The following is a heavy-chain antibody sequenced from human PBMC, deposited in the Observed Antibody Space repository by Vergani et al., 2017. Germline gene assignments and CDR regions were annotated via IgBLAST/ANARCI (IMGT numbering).Heavy chain of an antibody. V-gene: IGHV4-34*01. CDR2: INHSGST. CDR3: ARVVPPPFHYYGSGSYYNVLRGGYPDY. Sequence: QVQLQESGPGLVKPSETLSLTCTVYGGSFSGYYWSWIRQPPGKGLEWFGEINHSGSTNYNPSLKSRVTISVDTSKNQFSLKLSSVTAADTAVYYCARVVPPPFHYYGSGSYYNVLRGGYPDYWGQGTLVTVSS. D-gene: IGHD3-10*01. J-gene: IGHJ4*02. CDR1: GGSFSGYY.